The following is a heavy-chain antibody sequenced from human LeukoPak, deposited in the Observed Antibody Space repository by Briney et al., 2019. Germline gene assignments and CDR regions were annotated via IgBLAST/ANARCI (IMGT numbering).Heavy chain of an antibody. CDR2: IYSGGST. J-gene: IGHJ5*02. D-gene: IGHD3-10*01. CDR3: AKDWVRGVIPLLWFDP. CDR1: GFTVSSNY. Sequence: GGSLRLSCAASGFTVSSNYMSWVRQAPGKGLEWVSVIYSGGSTYYADSVKGRFTISRDNSKNTLYLQMNSLRAEDTAVYYCAKDWVRGVIPLLWFDPWGQGTLVTVSS. V-gene: IGHV3-53*01.